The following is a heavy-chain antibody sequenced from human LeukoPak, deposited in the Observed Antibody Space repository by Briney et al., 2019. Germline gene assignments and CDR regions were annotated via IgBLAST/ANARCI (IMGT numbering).Heavy chain of an antibody. CDR2: IKSKSDGGTT. D-gene: IGHD5-12*01. CDR3: SSGGYSGYDFDN. Sequence: GGSLRLSCAASGFTFSHAWMSWVRQAPGKGLEWVGRIKSKSDGGTTDYAAPVKGRFTISRDDSKNTLYLQMNSLKTEDTGVYCCSSGGYSGYDFDNWGQGTLVTVSS. V-gene: IGHV3-15*01. CDR1: GFTFSHAW. J-gene: IGHJ5*02.